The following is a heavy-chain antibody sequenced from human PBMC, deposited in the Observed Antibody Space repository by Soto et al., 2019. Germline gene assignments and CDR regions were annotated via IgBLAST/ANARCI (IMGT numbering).Heavy chain of an antibody. V-gene: IGHV3-72*01. CDR3: VRDWGIGRLD. Sequence: EVLLVESGGGVVQPGGSLRLSCAASGFTFSDHYMDWVRQAPGKGLDWAGRIKKKTESYSTEYAASVKGRFIISRDASKNSMYLQMNSLKTEDTAVYYSVRDWGIGRLDWGPGTLVSVSS. J-gene: IGHJ4*02. CDR2: IKKKTESYST. CDR1: GFTFSDHY. D-gene: IGHD3-16*01.